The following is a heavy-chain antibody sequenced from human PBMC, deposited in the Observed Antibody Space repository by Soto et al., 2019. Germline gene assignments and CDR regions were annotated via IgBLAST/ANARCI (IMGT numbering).Heavy chain of an antibody. CDR1: GGSIRSYY. J-gene: IGHJ6*02. D-gene: IGHD5-18*01. V-gene: IGHV4-59*01. CDR2: FYHSGNS. CDR3: ARISSVDPYGYVNGGLDV. Sequence: QVQLQQSGPGLVKPSETLSLTCSVSGGSIRSYYWSWIRQSPEKGLEWIGYFYHSGNSNYNPSLNSRVTISVDTSKNPLSLSLRSVTAADTAVYFCARISSVDPYGYVNGGLDVWGQGTTVTVSS.